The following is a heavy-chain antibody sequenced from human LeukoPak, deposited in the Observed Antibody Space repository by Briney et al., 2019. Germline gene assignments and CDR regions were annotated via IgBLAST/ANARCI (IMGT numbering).Heavy chain of an antibody. CDR3: ATDRGWRTSGYYLYYFEY. CDR1: GFIFTNYF. CDR2: IKHDGSEK. D-gene: IGHD3-3*01. V-gene: IGHV3-7*01. J-gene: IGHJ4*02. Sequence: GGSLGLSCAASGFIFTNYFMSWVRQAPGKGLEWVASIKHDGSEKYYVDSVRGRFTISRDNTMNSLYLQMSSLRAEDTAVYYCATDRGWRTSGYYLYYFEYWGQGTLVTFSS.